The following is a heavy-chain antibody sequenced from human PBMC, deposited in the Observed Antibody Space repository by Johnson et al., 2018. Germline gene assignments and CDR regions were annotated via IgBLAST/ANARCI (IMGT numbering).Heavy chain of an antibody. CDR1: GFTFSTYW. CDR3: ARDILGVVDGHTDAFDS. J-gene: IGHJ3*02. Sequence: VQLVQSGGGLVQPGGSLRLSCAASGFTFSTYWMSWVRQAPGKGLEWVANIKHDGSETYYVDSVKGRFTTSRTNAKNSLYLQMNSLRADDTAVYYCARDILGVVDGHTDAFDSWGQGTMVIVSS. V-gene: IGHV3-7*01. CDR2: IKHDGSET. D-gene: IGHD2-15*01.